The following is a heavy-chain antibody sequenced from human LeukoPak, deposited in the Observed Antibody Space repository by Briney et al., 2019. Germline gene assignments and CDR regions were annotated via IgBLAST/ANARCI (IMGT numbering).Heavy chain of an antibody. CDR1: AFPFRNYA. Sequence: PGRSLRLSCAASAFPFRNYAMHWLRQAPGKGLEWVAVIASDGNDKHLADSVKGRFTISRDNSRNTLFLQMNSLRTEDTAVYYCAKDGAMAAAGYYFDYWGQGILVTVSS. J-gene: IGHJ4*02. CDR2: IASDGNDK. V-gene: IGHV3-30*18. CDR3: AKDGAMAAAGYYFDY. D-gene: IGHD6-13*01.